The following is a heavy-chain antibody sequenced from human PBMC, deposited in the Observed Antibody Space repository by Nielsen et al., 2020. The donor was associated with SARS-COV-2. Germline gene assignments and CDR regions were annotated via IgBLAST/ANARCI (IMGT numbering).Heavy chain of an antibody. J-gene: IGHJ6*03. Sequence: SLKISCAASGFTSDDYAMHWVRQAPGKGLEWVSGISWNSGSIGYADSVKGRFTISRDNAKNSLYLQMNSLRAEDTALYHCARVNVPYYYYYMDVWGKGTTVTVSS. CDR2: ISWNSGSI. V-gene: IGHV3-9*02. CDR3: ARVNVPYYYYYMDV. CDR1: GFTSDDYA.